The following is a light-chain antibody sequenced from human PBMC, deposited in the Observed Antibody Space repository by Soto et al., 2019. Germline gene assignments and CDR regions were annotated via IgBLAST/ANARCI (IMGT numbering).Light chain of an antibody. CDR1: QSVSSN. J-gene: IGKJ2*01. Sequence: EIVMTQSQATLSVSPGERASLSCRASQSVSSNLAWYQQKPGQAPRLLIYGASTRATGIPARFSGSGSGTEFTLTISSLQSEDFAVYYCQQYNNWPFFGQGTKLEIK. CDR2: GAS. CDR3: QQYNNWPF. V-gene: IGKV3-15*01.